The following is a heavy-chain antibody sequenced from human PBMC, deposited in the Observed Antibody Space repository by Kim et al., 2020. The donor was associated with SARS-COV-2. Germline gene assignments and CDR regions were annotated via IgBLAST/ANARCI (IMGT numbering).Heavy chain of an antibody. V-gene: IGHV4-34*01. CDR1: GGSISGYY. Sequence: SETLSLTCAVYGGSISGYYWNWIRQSPDKGLEWVGQINHVGSTRSSLSLKSRVTISVDTSKNQFSLKVSSVTAADTAVYYCARGDFGVVVTWGQGTLVTVSS. CDR2: INHVGST. J-gene: IGHJ5*02. D-gene: IGHD3-3*01. CDR3: ARGDFGVVVT.